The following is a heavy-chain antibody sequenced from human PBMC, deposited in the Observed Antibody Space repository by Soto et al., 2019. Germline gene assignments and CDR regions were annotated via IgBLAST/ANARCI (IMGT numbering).Heavy chain of an antibody. Sequence: QVQLVESGGGVVQPGRSLRLSCAASGFTFSNYAMHWVRQAPGKGLEWLAIISYDGDNEYYADSVRGRFTISRDNSKNTLYLQTNNLIHADPAVYYCAKDGGPVYCNSPGCSAKLSDYWGQGTLVTVSS. J-gene: IGHJ4*02. V-gene: IGHV3-30*18. CDR1: GFTFSNYA. CDR2: ISYDGDNE. CDR3: AKDGGPVYCNSPGCSAKLSDY. D-gene: IGHD2-2*01.